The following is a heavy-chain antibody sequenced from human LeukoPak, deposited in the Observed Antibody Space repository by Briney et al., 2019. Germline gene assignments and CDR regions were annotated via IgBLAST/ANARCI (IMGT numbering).Heavy chain of an antibody. CDR2: ISSSSTYI. CDR1: GFTFTNYS. Sequence: GGSLRLSCAASGFTFTNYSMNWVRQAPGKGLEWVSSISSSSTYIYYADSVEGRFTISRDNVKNSLYLQMNSLRAADTAVYYCAKARHYYDSSGPLDVWGQGTTVTVSS. CDR3: AKARHYYDSSGPLDV. J-gene: IGHJ6*02. V-gene: IGHV3-21*01. D-gene: IGHD3-22*01.